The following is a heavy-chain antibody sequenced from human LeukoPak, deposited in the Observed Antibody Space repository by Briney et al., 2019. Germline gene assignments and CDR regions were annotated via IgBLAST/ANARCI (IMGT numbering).Heavy chain of an antibody. V-gene: IGHV3-7*01. CDR1: GFTFSSYW. Sequence: GGSLRLSCAASGFTFSSYWMTWVRQAPGKGLEWVASIKQDGSEKYYVDSVKGRFTISRDNAKNSLYLQMNSLRAEDTAVYYCARGGITIFGVVSYMDVWGKGTTVTVSS. J-gene: IGHJ6*03. CDR2: IKQDGSEK. CDR3: ARGGITIFGVVSYMDV. D-gene: IGHD3-3*01.